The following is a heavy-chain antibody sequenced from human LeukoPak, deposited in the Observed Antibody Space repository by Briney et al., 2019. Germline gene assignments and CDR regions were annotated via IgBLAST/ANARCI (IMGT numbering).Heavy chain of an antibody. CDR1: GFTFSNYA. V-gene: IGHV3-23*01. Sequence: GGSLRLSCAASGFTFSNYAMNWVRQAPGKGLEWVSLISGSTGSTYYADSVKGRFTISRDNAKNSLYLQMNSLRVEDTAVYYCARGYTSSPNWFDPWGQGTLVTVSS. D-gene: IGHD6-13*01. CDR3: ARGYTSSPNWFDP. J-gene: IGHJ5*02. CDR2: ISGSTGST.